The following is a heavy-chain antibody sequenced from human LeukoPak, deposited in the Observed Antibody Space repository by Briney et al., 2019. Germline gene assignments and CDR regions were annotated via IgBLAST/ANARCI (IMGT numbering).Heavy chain of an antibody. CDR3: ARGYSYGYRIDY. J-gene: IGHJ4*02. D-gene: IGHD5-18*01. CDR1: GFTFSSYW. CDR2: INSDWSST. V-gene: IGHV3-74*01. Sequence: QPGGSLRLSCAASGFTFSSYWMHWVRQAPGKGLVWVSRINSDWSSTSYADSAKGRFTISRDNAKNTLYLQMNSLRAEDRAVYYCARGYSYGYRIDYWGQGTLVTVSS.